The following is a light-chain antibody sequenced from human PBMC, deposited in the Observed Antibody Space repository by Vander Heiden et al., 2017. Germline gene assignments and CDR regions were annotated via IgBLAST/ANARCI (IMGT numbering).Light chain of an antibody. CDR3: QEVYSYPYT. Sequence: IQFTQSPSFLSASVEDRVTITCRASQGISSYLAWYQQNPGKAPKLLIYAASTLESGVPSRFSGSGSGTEFTLTISSLQPEDFATFYCQEVYSYPYTFGQGTKLEIK. CDR2: AAS. V-gene: IGKV1-9*01. J-gene: IGKJ2*01. CDR1: QGISSY.